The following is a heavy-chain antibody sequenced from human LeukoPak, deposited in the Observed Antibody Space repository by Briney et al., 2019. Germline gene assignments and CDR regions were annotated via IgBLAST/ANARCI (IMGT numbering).Heavy chain of an antibody. CDR3: ARDRAVGATHGFDY. CDR1: GYTFTSYG. Sequence: ASVKVSCKASGYTFTSYGISWVRQAPGQGLEWMGWISAYNGNTNYAQKLQGRVTMTTDASTSTAYMELRSLRSDDTAVYYCARDRAVGATHGFDYWGQGTLVTVSS. CDR2: ISAYNGNT. J-gene: IGHJ4*02. V-gene: IGHV1-18*01. D-gene: IGHD1-26*01.